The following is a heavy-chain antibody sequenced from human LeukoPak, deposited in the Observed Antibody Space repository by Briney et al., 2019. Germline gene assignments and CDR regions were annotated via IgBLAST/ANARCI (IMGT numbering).Heavy chain of an antibody. CDR2: ISSSSSYI. J-gene: IGHJ3*02. Sequence: GGSLRLSCAASGFTFSSYSMNWVRQAPGKGLEWVSSISSSSSYIYYADSVKGRFTISRDNAKNSLYLQMNSLRAEDTAVYYCARLSTSLNDAFDIWGQGTMVTVSS. V-gene: IGHV3-21*01. CDR3: ARLSTSLNDAFDI. CDR1: GFTFSSYS. D-gene: IGHD4-11*01.